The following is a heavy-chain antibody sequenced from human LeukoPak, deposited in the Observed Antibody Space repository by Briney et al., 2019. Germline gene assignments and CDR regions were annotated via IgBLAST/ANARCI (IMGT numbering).Heavy chain of an antibody. V-gene: IGHV3-7*01. CDR3: ARNYDFWSGYPDY. D-gene: IGHD3-3*01. CDR2: IKQDGSEK. Sequence: GGSLRLSCAASGFTFSRYWMSWVSQAPGKGLEWVANIKQDGSEKYYVDSVKGRFTISRDNAKNSLYLQMNSLRAEDTAVYYCARNYDFWSGYPDYWGQGTLVTVSS. CDR1: GFTFSRYW. J-gene: IGHJ4*02.